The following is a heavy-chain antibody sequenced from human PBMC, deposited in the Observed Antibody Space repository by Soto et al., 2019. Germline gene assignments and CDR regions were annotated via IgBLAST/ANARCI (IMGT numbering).Heavy chain of an antibody. Sequence: QVQLVQSGAEVKKPGASVKVSCKASGYTFTSYAMHWVRQAPGQRLEWMGWINAGNGNTKYSQKFQGRVTITRDTSASTAYMELSSLRSEDTAVYYCARAYYDYVWGSYRYEVIPPLPDYWGQGTLVTVSS. CDR1: GYTFTSYA. D-gene: IGHD3-16*02. J-gene: IGHJ4*02. V-gene: IGHV1-3*01. CDR3: ARAYYDYVWGSYRYEVIPPLPDY. CDR2: INAGNGNT.